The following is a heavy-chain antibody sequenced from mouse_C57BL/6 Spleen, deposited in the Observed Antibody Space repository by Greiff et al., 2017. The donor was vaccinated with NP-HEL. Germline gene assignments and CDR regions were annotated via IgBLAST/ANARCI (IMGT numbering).Heavy chain of an antibody. J-gene: IGHJ4*01. CDR1: GFNIQDDY. V-gene: IGHV14-4*01. CDR3: TTGQYYAMDY. CDR2: IDPENGDT. Sequence: VHVKQSGAELVRPGASVKLSCTASGFNIQDDYMHWVKQRPEQGLEWIGWIDPENGDTEYASKFQGKATITADTSSNTAYLQLSSLTSEDTAVYYCTTGQYYAMDYWGQGTSVTVSS.